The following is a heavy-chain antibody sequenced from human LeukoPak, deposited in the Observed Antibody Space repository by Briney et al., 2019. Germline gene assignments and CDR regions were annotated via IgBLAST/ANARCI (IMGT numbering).Heavy chain of an antibody. Sequence: GGSLRLSCAASGFAFSSYWMDWVREAPGKGLVCVSRINTDGSSTSYADSVKGRFTISRDNAKNTLYLQMNSLRAEDTAVYYCARGRIMDHWGQGTLVTVSS. CDR3: ARGRIMDH. CDR2: INTDGSST. CDR1: GFAFSSYW. J-gene: IGHJ4*02. V-gene: IGHV3-74*01. D-gene: IGHD3-16*01.